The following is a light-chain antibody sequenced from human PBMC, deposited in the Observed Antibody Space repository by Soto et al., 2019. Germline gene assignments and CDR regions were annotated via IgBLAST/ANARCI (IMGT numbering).Light chain of an antibody. Sequence: QSALTQPASVSGSPGQSITISCSGATSDIGTYNYVSWYQHHPGKVPKVIIYEVSNRPSGVSNRVSGSKSGNTASLTISGLQAEDEADYYCSSYTSSATLVFGGGTKVTVL. CDR2: EVS. CDR1: TSDIGTYNY. V-gene: IGLV2-14*01. CDR3: SSYTSSATLV. J-gene: IGLJ3*02.